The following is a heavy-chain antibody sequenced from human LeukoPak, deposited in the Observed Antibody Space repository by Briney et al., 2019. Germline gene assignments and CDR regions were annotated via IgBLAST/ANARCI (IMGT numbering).Heavy chain of an antibody. D-gene: IGHD2-2*01. CDR3: ATLGYCTSISCYATDGGALDV. CDR1: GFTVSSNY. V-gene: IGHV3-53*01. CDR2: TYSGGST. J-gene: IGHJ3*01. Sequence: GGSLRLSCAASGFTVSSNYISWVRQAPGKGLEWVSVTYSGGSTYYADSVKGRFTISRDTSKNTLYLQMNSLRVEDTGVYYCATLGYCTSISCYATDGGALDVWGQGTVVTVSS.